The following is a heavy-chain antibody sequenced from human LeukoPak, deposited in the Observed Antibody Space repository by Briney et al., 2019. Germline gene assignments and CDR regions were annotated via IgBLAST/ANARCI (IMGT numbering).Heavy chain of an antibody. Sequence: GGSLRLSCAASGFTFSSYSMNWVRQAPGKGLEWVSAISGSGDTYYADSVKGRFTISRDISNNTLYLQMNSLRAEDTAVYYCAHGGIYYLDYWGQGALVTVSS. D-gene: IGHD3-16*01. J-gene: IGHJ4*02. CDR3: AHGGIYYLDY. CDR1: GFTFSSYS. CDR2: ISGSGDT. V-gene: IGHV3-23*01.